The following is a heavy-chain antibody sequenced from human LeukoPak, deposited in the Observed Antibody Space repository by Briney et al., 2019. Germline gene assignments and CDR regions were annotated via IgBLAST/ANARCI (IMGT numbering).Heavy chain of an antibody. CDR2: IYYSGST. V-gene: IGHV4-31*03. J-gene: IGHJ5*02. CDR1: GGSISSGGYY. Sequence: SETLSLTCTVSGGSISSGGYYWRWIRQHPGKGLEWIGYIYYSGSTYYNPSLKSRVTISVDTSKNQFSLKLSSVTAADTAVYYCAREFVRPHRGNWFDPWGQGTLVTASS. CDR3: AREFVRPHRGNWFDP. D-gene: IGHD3-10*01.